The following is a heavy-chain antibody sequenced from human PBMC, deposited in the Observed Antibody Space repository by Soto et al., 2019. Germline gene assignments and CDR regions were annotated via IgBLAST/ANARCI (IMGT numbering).Heavy chain of an antibody. D-gene: IGHD4-17*01. V-gene: IGHV4-30-2*01. J-gene: IGHJ4*02. Sequence: SETLSLTCAVSGGSISSGGYSWSWIRQPPGKGLEWIGYIYHSGSTYYNPSLKSRVTISVDRPKNQFSLKLSSVTAADTAVYYCARAMTTVTTIDYWGQGTLVTVSS. CDR3: ARAMTTVTTIDY. CDR2: IYHSGST. CDR1: GGSISSGGYS.